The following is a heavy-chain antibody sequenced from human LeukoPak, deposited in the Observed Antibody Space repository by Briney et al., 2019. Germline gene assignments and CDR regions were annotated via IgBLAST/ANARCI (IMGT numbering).Heavy chain of an antibody. V-gene: IGHV1-18*01. CDR3: AVGVVRPDY. CDR1: SYTSSSYG. J-gene: IGHJ4*02. CDR2: ISAYNGHT. D-gene: IGHD3-3*01. Sequence: ASVKVSCKTSSYTSSSYGISWVRQAPGQGLEWMGWISAYNGHTNYAQKLQGRVTMTTDTSTSTAYMELRSLASDDTAVYYCAVGVVRPDYWGQGTLVTVSS.